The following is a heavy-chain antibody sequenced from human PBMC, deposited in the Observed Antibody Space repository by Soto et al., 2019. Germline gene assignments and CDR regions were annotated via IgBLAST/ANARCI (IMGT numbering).Heavy chain of an antibody. D-gene: IGHD2-21*01. CDR1: GGSISSVNC. J-gene: IGHJ5*02. CDR2: MHHLGTT. CDR3: ATLPPRVEVTALAIPT. Sequence: QVQLRQSGPGLVKPSRTLSLTCYVSGGSISSVNCWSWVRQSPGKGLEWIGEMHHLGTTNYNPSLRGRVTISVDQPKNVFSLKMRYFPAADTAMYYCATLPPRVEVTALAIPTCGQGTLVTVSS. V-gene: IGHV4-4*02.